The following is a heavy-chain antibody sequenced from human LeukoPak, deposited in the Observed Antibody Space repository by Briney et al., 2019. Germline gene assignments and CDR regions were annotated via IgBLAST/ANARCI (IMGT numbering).Heavy chain of an antibody. CDR3: AVGGYSYQPY. CDR2: MNPNSGNT. D-gene: IGHD5-18*01. CDR1: GYTFTDYY. Sequence: ASVKVSCKTSGYTFTDYYIHWVRQATGQGLEWMGWMNPNSGNTGYAQKFQGRVTITRNTSISTAYMELSSLRSEDTAVYYCAVGGYSYQPYWGQGTLVTVSS. J-gene: IGHJ4*02. V-gene: IGHV1-8*03.